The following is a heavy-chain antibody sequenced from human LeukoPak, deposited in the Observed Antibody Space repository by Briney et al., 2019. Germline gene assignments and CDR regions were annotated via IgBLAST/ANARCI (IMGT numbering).Heavy chain of an antibody. CDR1: GFTFSSYA. V-gene: IGHV3-30-3*01. Sequence: GGSLRLSCAASGFTFSSYAMHWVRQAPGKGLEWVAVISYDGSNKYYADSVKGRFTISRDNSKNTLYLQMNSLRAEDTAVYYCARDEFDYWGQGTLVTVSS. CDR3: ARDEFDY. CDR2: ISYDGSNK. J-gene: IGHJ4*02.